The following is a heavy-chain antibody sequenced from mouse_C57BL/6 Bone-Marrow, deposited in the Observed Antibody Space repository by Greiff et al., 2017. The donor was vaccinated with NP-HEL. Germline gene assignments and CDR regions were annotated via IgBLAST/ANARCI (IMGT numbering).Heavy chain of an antibody. CDR1: GFSLSTFGMG. D-gene: IGHD2-4*01. Sequence: QVQLKESGPGILQPSQTLSLTCSFSGFSLSTFGMGVGWIRQPSGKGLEWLANIWWDVDKYYNPALTSRLTISTHTSKNQVFINIANEDTAGTATYYCARTIYYDCWYFDVWGTGTTVTVSS. V-gene: IGHV8-8*01. CDR3: ARTIYYDCWYFDV. CDR2: IWWDVDK. J-gene: IGHJ1*03.